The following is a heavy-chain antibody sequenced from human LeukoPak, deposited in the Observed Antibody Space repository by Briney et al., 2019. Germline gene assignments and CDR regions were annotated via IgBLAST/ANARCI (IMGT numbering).Heavy chain of an antibody. Sequence: GGSLRPSCVASGFSFSDHWMNWFRQAPGKGLEWVATIKKDGSEQYYVDSMKGRLTISRDNAKNSVYLQIHNLRAEDTAVYYCARAVGGQLLLVGYWGQGTLVTVSS. CDR3: ARAVGGQLLLVGY. J-gene: IGHJ4*02. CDR2: IKKDGSEQ. CDR1: GFSFSDHW. V-gene: IGHV3-7*01. D-gene: IGHD2-15*01.